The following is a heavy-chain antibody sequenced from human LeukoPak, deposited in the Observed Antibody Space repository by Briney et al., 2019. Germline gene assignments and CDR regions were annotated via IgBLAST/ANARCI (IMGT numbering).Heavy chain of an antibody. CDR3: ARGPPVFGVARPFDY. V-gene: IGHV4-34*01. CDR2: INHSGST. CDR1: GGSFSGYY. J-gene: IGHJ4*02. Sequence: SETLSLTCTVSGGSFSGYYWSWIRQPPGKGLEWIGEINHSGSTNYNPSLKSRVTISVDTSKNQFSLKLSSVTAADTAVYYCARGPPVFGVARPFDYWGQGTLVTVSS. D-gene: IGHD3-3*01.